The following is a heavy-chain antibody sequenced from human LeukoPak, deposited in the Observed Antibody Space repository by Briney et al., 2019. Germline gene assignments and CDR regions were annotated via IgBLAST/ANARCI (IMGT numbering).Heavy chain of an antibody. V-gene: IGHV1-2*05. J-gene: IGHJ4*02. Sequence: ASVKVSCKASGYTFSGYFVHWVRQAPGQGLEWMGRINAGSGDTEFAQKFQGRVTMTRDTFVSTAYMEVSGPTSDDTVIYYCARDLSSTPNWELDHWGQGTLSPSPQ. D-gene: IGHD7-27*01. CDR2: INAGSGDT. CDR1: GYTFSGYF. CDR3: ARDLSSTPNWELDH.